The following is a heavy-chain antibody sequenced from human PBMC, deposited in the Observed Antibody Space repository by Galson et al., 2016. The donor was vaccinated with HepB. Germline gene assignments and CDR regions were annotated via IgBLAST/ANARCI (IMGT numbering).Heavy chain of an antibody. V-gene: IGHV4-59*01. CDR1: GVPFSYNY. J-gene: IGHJ4*02. Sequence: SETLSLTCTVSGVPFSYNYWSWIRQPPGKGLEWLGNIYYSGRSNYNPSLKSRVTISVDRYKNQFSLKLSYVTAADTAVYFCARKTESSGQYLGDFDYWARGTLLTVSS. D-gene: IGHD3-22*01. CDR3: ARKTESSGQYLGDFDY. CDR2: IYYSGRS.